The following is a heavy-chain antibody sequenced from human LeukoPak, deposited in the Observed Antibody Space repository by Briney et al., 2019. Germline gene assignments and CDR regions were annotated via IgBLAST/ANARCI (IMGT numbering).Heavy chain of an antibody. CDR2: VYTDGGTI. J-gene: IGHJ4*02. CDR1: GNIFTNYH. Sequence: ASVKVSCKASGNIFTNYHIHWVRLAPGRGLEWMGAVYTDGGTITNTRTFQYRVTMTTDVSTRTVYMELSSLSPEDTAVYYCATEAPGGYRFDFWGQEILVTVSS. CDR3: ATEAPGGYRFDF. D-gene: IGHD5-18*01. V-gene: IGHV1-46*01.